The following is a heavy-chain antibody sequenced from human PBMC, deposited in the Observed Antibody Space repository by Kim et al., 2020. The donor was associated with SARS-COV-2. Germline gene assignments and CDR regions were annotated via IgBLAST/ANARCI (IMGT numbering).Heavy chain of an antibody. CDR3: ARGGGITMVRGVIITRHVYYYGMDV. V-gene: IGHV4-34*01. Sequence: SETLSLTCAVYGGSFSGYYWSWIRQPPGKGLEWIGEINHSGSTNYNPSLKSRVTISVDTSKNQFSLKLSSVTAADTAVYYCARGGGITMVRGVIITRHVYYYGMDVWGQGTTVTVSS. J-gene: IGHJ6*02. CDR2: INHSGST. D-gene: IGHD3-10*01. CDR1: GGSFSGYY.